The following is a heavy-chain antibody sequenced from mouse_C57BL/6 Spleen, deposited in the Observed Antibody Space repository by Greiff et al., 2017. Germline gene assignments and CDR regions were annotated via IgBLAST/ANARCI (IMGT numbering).Heavy chain of an antibody. CDR3: ARRAPDSSGSMDY. Sequence: QVTLKVCGPGILQSSQTLSLTCSFSGFSLSTSDMGVSWIRQPSGKGLEWLAHIYWDDDKRYNPSLKSRLTISKDTSRNQVFLKITSVDTADTATYYCARRAPDSSGSMDYWGQGTSVTVSS. V-gene: IGHV8-12*01. CDR2: IYWDDDK. J-gene: IGHJ4*01. D-gene: IGHD3-2*02. CDR1: GFSLSTSDMG.